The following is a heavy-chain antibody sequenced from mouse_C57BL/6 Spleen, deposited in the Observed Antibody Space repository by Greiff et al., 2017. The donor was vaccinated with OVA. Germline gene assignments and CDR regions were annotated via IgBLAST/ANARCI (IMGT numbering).Heavy chain of an antibody. CDR1: GYTFTDYY. CDR2: INPNNGGT. V-gene: IGHV1-26*01. J-gene: IGHJ2*01. D-gene: IGHD4-1*01. Sequence: VQLQQSGPELVKPGASVKISCKASGYTFTDYYMNWVKQSHGKSLEWIGDINPNNGGTSYNQKFKGKATLTVDKSSSTAYMELRSLTSEDSAVYYCAREGTGTDYWGQGTTRTVSS. CDR3: AREGTGTDY.